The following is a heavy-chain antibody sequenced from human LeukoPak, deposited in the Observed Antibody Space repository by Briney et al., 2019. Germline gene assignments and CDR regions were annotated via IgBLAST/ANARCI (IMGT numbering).Heavy chain of an antibody. V-gene: IGHV3-23*01. CDR1: GFTFSSYA. CDR3: VKDGSNYPGDY. J-gene: IGHJ4*02. Sequence: GGSLRLSCAASGFTFSSYAMHWVRQAPGQGLEWVSAIGGSGDKIYYADPVQGRFTISRDNAKNTVHLQMNRLRAEDTAVYYCVKDGSNYPGDYWGQGTLVTVSS. D-gene: IGHD4-11*01. CDR2: IGGSGDKI.